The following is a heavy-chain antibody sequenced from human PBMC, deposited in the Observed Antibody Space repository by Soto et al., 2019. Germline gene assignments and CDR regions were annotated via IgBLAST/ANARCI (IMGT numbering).Heavy chain of an antibody. J-gene: IGHJ4*02. CDR3: ARASPTVTTLDY. V-gene: IGHV4-30-2*01. CDR2: IYHSGST. D-gene: IGHD4-17*01. Sequence: QLQLQESGSGLVKPSQTLSLTCAVSGGSISSGGYSWSWIRQPPGKGLEWIGYIYHSGSTYYNPSRKGRVPTAVDRSKNQFALKLSSVTPAATAVYYCARASPTVTTLDYWGQGTLVTVSS. CDR1: GGSISSGGYS.